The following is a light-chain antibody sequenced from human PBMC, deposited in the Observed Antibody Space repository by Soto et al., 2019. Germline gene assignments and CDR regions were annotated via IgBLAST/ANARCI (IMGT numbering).Light chain of an antibody. CDR1: ESVSSSY. CDR2: GAS. CDR3: QQYGSSPPIT. J-gene: IGKJ5*01. V-gene: IGKV3-20*01. Sequence: EIVLTQSPGTLSLSPGERATLSCRASESVSSSYLACDQQRPGQAPRLLIYGASSRAPGIPDRFSGSGSGTDFTLTISRLEPEDFAVYYCQQYGSSPPITFGQGTRLEIK.